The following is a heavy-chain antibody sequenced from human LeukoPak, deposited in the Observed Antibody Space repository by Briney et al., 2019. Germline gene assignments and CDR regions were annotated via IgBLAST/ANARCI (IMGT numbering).Heavy chain of an antibody. J-gene: IGHJ6*03. V-gene: IGHV4-59*01. CDR3: ARGRSGYYGGYYYYYMDV. Sequence: SETLSLTCTVSGGSISSYYWSWIRQPPGKGLEWIGYIYYSGSTNYNPSLKSRVTISVDTPKNQFSLKLSSVTAADTTVYYCARGRSGYYGGYYYYYMDVWGKGTTVTVSS. CDR1: GGSISSYY. D-gene: IGHD3-3*01. CDR2: IYYSGST.